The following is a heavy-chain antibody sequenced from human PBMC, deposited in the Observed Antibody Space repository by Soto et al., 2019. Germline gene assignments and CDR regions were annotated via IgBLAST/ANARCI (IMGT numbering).Heavy chain of an antibody. Sequence: QVHLVQSGAEVKKPGASVKVSCKASGYTFTSYGITGVRKAPGQGLEWTGWISAHNGNTDDAQKLQVRVIRTRDTSTSTAYRGLRSLISVGTAVYYCARGRYGDYWGQGALVTVSS. J-gene: IGHJ4*02. CDR1: GYTFTSYG. CDR2: ISAHNGNT. D-gene: IGHD1-1*01. V-gene: IGHV1-18*01. CDR3: ARGRYGDY.